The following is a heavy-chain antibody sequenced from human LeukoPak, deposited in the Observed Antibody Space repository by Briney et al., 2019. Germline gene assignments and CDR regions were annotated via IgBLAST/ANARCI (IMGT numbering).Heavy chain of an antibody. D-gene: IGHD5-18*01. Sequence: GGSLRLSCVASGFSVSSNYLSWVRQAPRKGLEWVSLIYSGGSTYYADSVKGRFTISRDNSKNTLYLQMNSLRAEDTAVYYCVRDYSYGTEWGQGTLVTVSS. CDR3: VRDYSYGTE. J-gene: IGHJ4*02. V-gene: IGHV3-53*01. CDR2: IYSGGST. CDR1: GFSVSSNY.